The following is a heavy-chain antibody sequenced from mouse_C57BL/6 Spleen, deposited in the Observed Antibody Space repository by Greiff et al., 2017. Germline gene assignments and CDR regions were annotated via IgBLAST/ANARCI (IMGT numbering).Heavy chain of an antibody. V-gene: IGHV1-69*01. Sequence: QVQLQQPGAELVMPGASVKLSCKASGYTFTSYWMHWVKQRPGQGLEWIGEIDPSDSYTNYNQKFKGKSTLTVDKSTSTAYMQLSSLTSEDSAVYYCARLCDSNYGRAMDYWGQGTSVTVSS. D-gene: IGHD2-5*01. CDR1: GYTFTSYW. J-gene: IGHJ4*01. CDR2: IDPSDSYT. CDR3: ARLCDSNYGRAMDY.